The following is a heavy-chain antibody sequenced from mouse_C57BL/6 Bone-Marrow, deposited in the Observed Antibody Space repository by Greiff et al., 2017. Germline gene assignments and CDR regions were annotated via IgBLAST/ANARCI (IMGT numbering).Heavy chain of an antibody. Sequence: QVQLQQSGAELARPGASVKLSCKASGYTFTSYGISWVKQRTGQGLEWIGEIYPRSGNTYYNEKFKGKATLTADKSSSTAYMELRSLTSEDAAVYFCARERVDYYAMDYWGQGTSVTVSS. V-gene: IGHV1-81*01. CDR2: IYPRSGNT. CDR1: GYTFTSYG. J-gene: IGHJ4*01. CDR3: ARERVDYYAMDY.